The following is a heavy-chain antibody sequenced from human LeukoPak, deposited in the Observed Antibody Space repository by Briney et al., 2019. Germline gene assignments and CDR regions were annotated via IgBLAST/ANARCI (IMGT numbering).Heavy chain of an antibody. J-gene: IGHJ4*02. CDR2: MNPNTGNT. CDR1: GCTFTSYD. CDR3: ARMYSGSYLGFAS. D-gene: IGHD1-26*01. V-gene: IGHV1-8*01. Sequence: ASVKVSCKASGCTFTSYDINWVRQATGQGLEWMGWMNPNTGNTGYALNFQGRVTITRNTSINTAYMELSSLSSEDTAVYYCARMYSGSYLGFASWGQGTLVTVSS.